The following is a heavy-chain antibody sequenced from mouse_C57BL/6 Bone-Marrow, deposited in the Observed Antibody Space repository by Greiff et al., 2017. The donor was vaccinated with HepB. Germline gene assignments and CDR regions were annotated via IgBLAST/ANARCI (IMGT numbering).Heavy chain of an antibody. CDR1: GYTFTSYW. Sequence: VQLQQPGAELVRPGSSVKLSCKASGYTFTSYWMHWVKQRPLQGLEWIGNIDPSDSETHYNQKFKDKATLTVDKSSSTAYMQLSSLTSEDSAVYYCASDDSWYFDVWGTGTTVTVSS. V-gene: IGHV1-52*01. J-gene: IGHJ1*03. CDR2: IDPSDSET. D-gene: IGHD2-4*01. CDR3: ASDDSWYFDV.